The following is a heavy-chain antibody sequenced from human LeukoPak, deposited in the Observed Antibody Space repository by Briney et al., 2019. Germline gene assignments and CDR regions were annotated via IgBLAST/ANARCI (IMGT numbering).Heavy chain of an antibody. J-gene: IGHJ3*02. Sequence: QAGGSLRLSCAASGCTFSSYAMHWVRQAPGKGLEWVAVISYDGSNKYYADSVKGRFTISRDNSKNTLYLQMNSLRAEDTAVYYCARDRDTAMVHDAFDIWGQGTMVTVSS. CDR3: ARDRDTAMVHDAFDI. CDR2: ISYDGSNK. V-gene: IGHV3-30*04. CDR1: GCTFSSYA. D-gene: IGHD5-18*01.